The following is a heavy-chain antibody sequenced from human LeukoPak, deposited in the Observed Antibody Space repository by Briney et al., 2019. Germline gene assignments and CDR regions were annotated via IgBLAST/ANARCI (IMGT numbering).Heavy chain of an antibody. J-gene: IGHJ3*02. V-gene: IGHV4-4*07. CDR3: ARVSKYYYDSSCFYWEAFDI. CDR2: ISTTGST. CDR1: GVSINNYY. Sequence: SETLSLTCSVSGVSINNYYWSWIRQPAGKGLEWVGRISTTGSTTYKHSIKSRVSMSVDTYKNQFSLKLTSVTAADTAMYYCARVSKYYYDSSCFYWEAFDIWGQGTMVTVSS. D-gene: IGHD3-22*01.